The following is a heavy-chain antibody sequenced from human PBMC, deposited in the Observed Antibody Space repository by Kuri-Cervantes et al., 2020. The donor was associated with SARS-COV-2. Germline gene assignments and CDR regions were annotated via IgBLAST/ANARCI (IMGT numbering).Heavy chain of an antibody. CDR3: ARESLPRWGYSRDPFDI. J-gene: IGHJ3*02. CDR1: GFTFSSYS. Sequence: GGSLRLSCAASGFTFSSYSMNWVRQAPGKGLEWVSSISSSSSYIYYVDSVKGRFTISRDNAKNSLYLQMNSLRAEDTAVYYCARESLPRWGYSRDPFDIWGQGTMVTVSS. V-gene: IGHV3-21*01. CDR2: ISSSSSYI. D-gene: IGHD2-15*01.